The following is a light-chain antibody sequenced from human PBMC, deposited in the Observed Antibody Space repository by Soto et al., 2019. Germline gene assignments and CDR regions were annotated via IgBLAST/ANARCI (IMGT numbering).Light chain of an antibody. CDR1: HSVRSD. CDR2: GAS. V-gene: IGKV3-20*01. J-gene: IGKJ5*01. Sequence: EIVMRHSPATFSVSPGERATLSCRASHSVRSDLAWYQQKPGQAPRLLIYGASSRATGIPDRFSGSGSGTDFTLTISRLEPEDFAVYYCQQYGSSPITFGQGTRLEIK. CDR3: QQYGSSPIT.